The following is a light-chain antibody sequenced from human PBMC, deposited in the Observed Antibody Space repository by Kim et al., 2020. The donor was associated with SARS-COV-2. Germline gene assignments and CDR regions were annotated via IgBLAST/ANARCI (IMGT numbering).Light chain of an antibody. CDR3: MQCTHWPLT. J-gene: IGKJ4*01. Sequence: DVVMTQSPLSPPVTLGQPASISCRSSESLVHSDGNTYLNWFQQRPGQSPRRLIYKVSNRDSGVPDRFSGSGSGTDFTLKISRVEAEDVGVYYCMQCTHWPLTFGGGTKVDIK. CDR1: ESLVHSDGNTY. V-gene: IGKV2-30*02. CDR2: KVS.